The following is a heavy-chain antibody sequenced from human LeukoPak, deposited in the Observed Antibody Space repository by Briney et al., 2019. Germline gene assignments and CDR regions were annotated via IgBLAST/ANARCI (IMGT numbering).Heavy chain of an antibody. CDR1: VYTFTCYY. Sequence: ASVKVSCKASVYTFTCYYMHWVRQAPGQGLEWMGWINPNSGGTNYAQKFQGRVTMTRETSISTAYMELSRLGSDDTAVYYCARDGGGTTVDYWGQGTLVTVSS. CDR3: ARDGGGTTVDY. D-gene: IGHD1-7*01. V-gene: IGHV1-2*02. CDR2: INPNSGGT. J-gene: IGHJ4*02.